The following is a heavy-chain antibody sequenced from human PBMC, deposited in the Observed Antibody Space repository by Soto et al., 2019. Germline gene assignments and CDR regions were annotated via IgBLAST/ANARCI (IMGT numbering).Heavy chain of an antibody. CDR3: ARGIAAAGHFDY. J-gene: IGHJ4*02. Sequence: SETLSLTCTVSGGSISSYYWSWIRQPPGKGLEWIGYIYYSGSTNYNPSLKSRVTISVDTSKNQFSLKLSSVTAADTAVYYCARGIAAAGHFDYWGQGTLVTVSS. D-gene: IGHD6-13*01. CDR2: IYYSGST. V-gene: IGHV4-59*01. CDR1: GGSISSYY.